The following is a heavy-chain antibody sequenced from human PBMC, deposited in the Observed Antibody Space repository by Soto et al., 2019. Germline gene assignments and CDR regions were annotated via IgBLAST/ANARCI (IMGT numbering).Heavy chain of an antibody. CDR3: AKVGPLKMTHGLSWFDP. V-gene: IGHV3-23*01. Sequence: GGSLRLSCAASGFTFSSYAMSWVRQAPGKGLEWVSAISGSGGSTYYADSVKGRFTISRDNSKNTLYLQMNSLRAEDTAVYYCAKVGPLKMTHGLSWFDPWGQGTLVTVSS. CDR2: ISGSGGST. D-gene: IGHD2-15*01. CDR1: GFTFSSYA. J-gene: IGHJ5*02.